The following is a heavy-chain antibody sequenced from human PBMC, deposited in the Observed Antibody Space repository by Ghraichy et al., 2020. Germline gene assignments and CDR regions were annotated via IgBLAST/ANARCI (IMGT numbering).Heavy chain of an antibody. CDR2: ISYDGSST. CDR1: GFTFSNYG. V-gene: IGHV3-30*03. D-gene: IGHD2-15*01. J-gene: IGHJ4*02. Sequence: GGSLRLSCAASGFTFSNYGMHWVRQAPGKGLEWVALISYDGSSTYYPDSVKGRFTISRDNSKYTLFLQMNSLRPEDTAVYYCAREVVGAYTFDHWGQGTTVTVSS. CDR3: AREVVGAYTFDH.